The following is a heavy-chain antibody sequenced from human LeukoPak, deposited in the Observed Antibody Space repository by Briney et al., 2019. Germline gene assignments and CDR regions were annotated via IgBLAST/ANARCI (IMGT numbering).Heavy chain of an antibody. CDR1: GYTFTCYY. CDR3: ARDPHVVVGTNWFDP. CDR2: INPNSGGT. D-gene: IGHD2-15*01. V-gene: IGHV1-2*02. J-gene: IGHJ5*02. Sequence: ASVKVSCKASGYTFTCYYMHWVRQAPGQGLEWMGWINPNSGGTNYAQKFQGRVTMTRDTSISTAYMELSRLRSDDTAVYYCARDPHVVVGTNWFDPWGQGTLVTVSS.